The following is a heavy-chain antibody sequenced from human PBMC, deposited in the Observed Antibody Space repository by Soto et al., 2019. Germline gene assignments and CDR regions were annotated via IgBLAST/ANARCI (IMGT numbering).Heavy chain of an antibody. CDR2: INHSGST. V-gene: IGHV4-34*01. CDR3: ARARVGATLNNFDY. J-gene: IGHJ4*02. CDR1: GGSFSGYY. D-gene: IGHD1-26*01. Sequence: SETLSLTCAVYGGSFSGYYWSWIRQPPGKGLEWIGEINHSGSTNYNPSLKSRVTISVDTSKNQFSLKLSSVTAADTAVYYCARARVGATLNNFDYWGQGTLVTVSS.